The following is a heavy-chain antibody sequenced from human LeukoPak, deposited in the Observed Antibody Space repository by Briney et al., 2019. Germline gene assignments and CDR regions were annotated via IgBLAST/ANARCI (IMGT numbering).Heavy chain of an antibody. CDR3: ARGDPAGLFDS. CDR2: IYYSGTT. Sequence: NPSETLSLACALSRDSFSSGYWSWIRQPPGKGLEWIGYIYYSGTTNANPSLESRVTVSVDTSKKYCSLKLTSVTAADTAVYFCARGDPAGLFDSWGQGHLVTVSS. D-gene: IGHD3-10*01. V-gene: IGHV4-59*01. CDR1: RDSFSSGY. J-gene: IGHJ4*02.